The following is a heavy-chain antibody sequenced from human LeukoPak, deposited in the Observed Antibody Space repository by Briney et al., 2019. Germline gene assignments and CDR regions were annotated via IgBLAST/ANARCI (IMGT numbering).Heavy chain of an antibody. D-gene: IGHD6-19*01. J-gene: IGHJ4*02. Sequence: PGGSLRLSCAASGFTFSSFALSWVRQAPGKGLEWVAVISYDGSNKYYADSVKGRFTISRDNSKNTLYLQMNSLRAEDTAVYYCAREFEQWLSLDYWGQGTLVTVSS. CDR2: ISYDGSNK. V-gene: IGHV3-30-3*01. CDR1: GFTFSSFA. CDR3: AREFEQWLSLDY.